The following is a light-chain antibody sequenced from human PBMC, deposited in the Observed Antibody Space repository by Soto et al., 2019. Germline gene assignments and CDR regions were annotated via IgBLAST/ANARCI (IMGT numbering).Light chain of an antibody. J-gene: IGKJ1*01. CDR2: KAS. Sequence: DIQMTQSPSTLSASVGDRVTITCRASQSVDNWLAWFQQKPGKAPNVLIYKASSLASGVPSRFSGSGSGTECTLTISSLQPDDFATYYCQHYSGFSPWTFGQGTKVEIK. CDR3: QHYSGFSPWT. V-gene: IGKV1-5*03. CDR1: QSVDNW.